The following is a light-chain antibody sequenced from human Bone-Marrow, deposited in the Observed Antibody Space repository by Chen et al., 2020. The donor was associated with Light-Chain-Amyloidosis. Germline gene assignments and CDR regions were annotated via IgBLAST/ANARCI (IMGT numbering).Light chain of an antibody. CDR2: EDD. V-gene: IGLV6-57*01. CDR1: SGSIATNN. Sequence: NFMLTQPHSVSESPGKPVIISCTRRSGSIATNNVQWYQQRPGSSPTTVIYEDDQRPSGVPDRFSGSIDRSSNSASLTISGLKTEDEADYYCQSYQGSSQGVFGGGTKLTVL. CDR3: QSYQGSSQGV. J-gene: IGLJ3*02.